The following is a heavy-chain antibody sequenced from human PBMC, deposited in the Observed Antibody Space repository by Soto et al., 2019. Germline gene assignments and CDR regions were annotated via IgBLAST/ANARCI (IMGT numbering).Heavy chain of an antibody. CDR2: ISGTSSTI. Sequence: EAQLVESGGGLVQPGGSLRLSCAASGFTFSRDELNWVRQAPGKGLEWVAYISGTSSTIYYADSVRGRFTISRDNANNSLFLQMDSLRDEDTAVYYCVREEQGGWFNHKHFDSWGQGTLVTVSS. CDR1: GFTFSRDE. D-gene: IGHD6-19*01. J-gene: IGHJ5*01. CDR3: VREEQGGWFNHKHFDS. V-gene: IGHV3-48*03.